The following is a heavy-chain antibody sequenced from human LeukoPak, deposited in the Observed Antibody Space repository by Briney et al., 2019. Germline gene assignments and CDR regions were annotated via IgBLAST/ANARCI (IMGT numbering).Heavy chain of an antibody. J-gene: IGHJ4*02. Sequence: PSETLSLTCTVSGGSISSYYWSRIRQPPGKGLEWIGYIYYSGSTNYNPSLKSRVTISVDTSKNQFSLKLSSVTAADTAVYYCAGQWASYFDYWGQGTLVTVSS. D-gene: IGHD1-26*01. CDR1: GGSISSYY. CDR2: IYYSGST. CDR3: AGQWASYFDY. V-gene: IGHV4-59*01.